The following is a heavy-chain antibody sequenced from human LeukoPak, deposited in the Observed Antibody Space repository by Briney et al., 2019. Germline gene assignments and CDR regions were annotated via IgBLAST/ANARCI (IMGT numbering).Heavy chain of an antibody. V-gene: IGHV4-34*01. D-gene: IGHD2-15*01. CDR1: GGSFSGYY. CDR2: INHSGST. CDR3: ARGLKLPDDY. Sequence: SETLSLTCAVYGGSFSGYYWSWIRQPPGKGLEWIGEINHSGSTNYNPSLKSRVTISVDTSKNQFSLKLSSVTAADAAVYYCARGLKLPDDYWGQGTLVTVSS. J-gene: IGHJ4*02.